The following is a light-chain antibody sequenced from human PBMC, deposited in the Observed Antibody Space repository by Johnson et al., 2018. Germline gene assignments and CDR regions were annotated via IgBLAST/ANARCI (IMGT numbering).Light chain of an antibody. CDR3: GTWDSSPRAGNV. CDR1: SSNIGNNY. J-gene: IGLJ1*01. Sequence: QSVLTQPPSVSAAPGQKVTISCSGSSSNIGNNYVSWYQQLPGTAPKLLIHENNKRPSGIPDRFSGSKSGTSATLGITGLQTGDEADYYCGTWDSSPRAGNVFGTGTKVTVL. CDR2: ENN. V-gene: IGLV1-51*02.